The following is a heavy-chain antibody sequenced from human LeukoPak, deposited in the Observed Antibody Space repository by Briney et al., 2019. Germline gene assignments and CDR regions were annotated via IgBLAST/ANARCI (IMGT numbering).Heavy chain of an antibody. V-gene: IGHV3-7*03. J-gene: IGHJ4*02. CDR2: IKQDGSEK. D-gene: IGHD5-12*01. CDR3: ARARGGHDFDY. CDR1: RFTFSSYW. Sequence: GGSLRLSSAASRFTFSSYWMSWVHQAPGKGLEWVANIKQDGSEKYYVDSVKGRFTISRDNAKNSLYLQLNSLRAEDTAVYYCARARGGHDFDYWGQGTLVTVSS.